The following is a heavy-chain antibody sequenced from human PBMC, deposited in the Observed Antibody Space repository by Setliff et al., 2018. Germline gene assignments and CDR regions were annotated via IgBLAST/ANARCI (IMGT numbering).Heavy chain of an antibody. V-gene: IGHV1-2*02. J-gene: IGHJ4*02. CDR1: GHPFTGYY. CDR3: VRQDILTGYYAFDY. Sequence: SVKVSCKASGHPFTGYYMHWVRQAPGRGLEWMGWINPDSGDTHSPQNFQGRVRMTRDTSMSTVYMELTRLTSDDTAVYYCVRQDILTGYYAFDYWGQGTLVTVSS. CDR2: INPDSGDT. D-gene: IGHD3-9*01.